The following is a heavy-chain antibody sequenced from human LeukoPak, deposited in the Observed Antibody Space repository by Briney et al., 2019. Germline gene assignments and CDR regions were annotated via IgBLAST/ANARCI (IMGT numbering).Heavy chain of an antibody. CDR1: GITVSSKY. D-gene: IGHD3-22*01. CDR2: IFTADDT. CDR3: VRGDNSSLAFDI. V-gene: IGHV3-53*01. Sequence: GGSLRLSCTASGITVSSKYMYWVRQAPGKGLDWASVIFTADDTYYADSVKGRFTISRDISKNNLYLQMNSLRVEDTAVYYGVRGDNSSLAFDIWGRGTMVTVSS. J-gene: IGHJ3*02.